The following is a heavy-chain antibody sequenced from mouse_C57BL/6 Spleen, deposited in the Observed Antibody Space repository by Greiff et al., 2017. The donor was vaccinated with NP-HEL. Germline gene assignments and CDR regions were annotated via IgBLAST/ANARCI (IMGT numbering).Heavy chain of an antibody. J-gene: IGHJ2*01. CDR3: ARRGAYGWVDY. Sequence: QVQLKQSGAELVKPGASVKISCKASGYAFSSYWMNWVKQRPGKGLEWIGQIYPGDGDTNYNGKFKGKATLTADKSSSTAYMQLSSLTSEDSAVYFCARRGAYGWVDYWGQGTTLTVSS. CDR1: GYAFSSYW. D-gene: IGHD1-1*01. CDR2: IYPGDGDT. V-gene: IGHV1-80*01.